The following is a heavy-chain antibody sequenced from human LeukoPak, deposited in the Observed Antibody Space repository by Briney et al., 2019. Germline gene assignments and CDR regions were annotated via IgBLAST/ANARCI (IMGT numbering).Heavy chain of an antibody. Sequence: SETLSLTCTVSGVSISSYSWSWIRQPAGKGLDWIGRIYTSGSTNYNPSLKGRVTMSVDTSKNQFSLKLSSVTAADTAVYYCARDTYNYGSSAYYFDYWGQGTLVTVSS. CDR2: IYTSGST. CDR1: GVSISSYS. D-gene: IGHD5-18*01. CDR3: ARDTYNYGSSAYYFDY. J-gene: IGHJ4*02. V-gene: IGHV4-4*07.